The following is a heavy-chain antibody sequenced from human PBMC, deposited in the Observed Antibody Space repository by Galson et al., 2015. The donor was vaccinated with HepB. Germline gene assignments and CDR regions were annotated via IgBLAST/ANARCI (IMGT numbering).Heavy chain of an antibody. CDR3: ARDNHNYYDILTGYSNFNYYGMDV. CDR2: IWYDGSNQ. J-gene: IGHJ6*02. V-gene: IGHV3-33*01. CDR1: GFTFSTYG. Sequence: SLRLSCAASGFTFSTYGMHWVRQAPGKGLEWVAVIWYDGSNQFYADSVKGRFTISRDNSENTLYMHMNSLRAEDTAVYYCARDNHNYYDILTGYSNFNYYGMDVWGQGTTVTVSS. D-gene: IGHD3-9*01.